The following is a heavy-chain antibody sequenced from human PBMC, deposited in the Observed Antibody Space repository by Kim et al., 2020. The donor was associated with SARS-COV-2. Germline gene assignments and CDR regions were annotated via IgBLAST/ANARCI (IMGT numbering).Heavy chain of an antibody. CDR1: GFNFRSYW. D-gene: IGHD6-13*01. V-gene: IGHV3-7*03. CDR2: IKEDGSVK. Sequence: GVSLRLSCGVYGFNFRSYWMSWVRQAPGKGLEWVANIKEDGSVKQYVDSVKGRFTISRDNARNSLYLQMNSLRVDDTAVYYCARDGILSYTSSWDYWGPGSLVTVSS. J-gene: IGHJ4*02. CDR3: ARDGILSYTSSWDY.